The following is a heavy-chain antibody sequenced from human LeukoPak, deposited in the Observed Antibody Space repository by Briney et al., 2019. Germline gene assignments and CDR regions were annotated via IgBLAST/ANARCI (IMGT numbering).Heavy chain of an antibody. CDR1: GXIFTNYW. Sequence: GESLKISFKGSGXIFTNYWIGWVRQLPGKGLEWMGIIYPGNSDTRYSPSFQGQVTISADKSISTAYLQWSSLKASDTAMYYCARGRLGDYWGQGTLVTISS. V-gene: IGHV5-51*01. CDR2: IYPGNSDT. J-gene: IGHJ4*02. CDR3: ARGRLGDY. D-gene: IGHD5/OR15-5a*01.